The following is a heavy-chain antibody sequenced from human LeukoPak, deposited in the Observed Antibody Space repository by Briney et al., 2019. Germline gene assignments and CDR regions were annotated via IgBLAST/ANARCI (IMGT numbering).Heavy chain of an antibody. CDR1: GGSISSGGYY. V-gene: IGHV4-31*03. CDR3: ARVPQGSSWPYYFDY. D-gene: IGHD6-13*01. J-gene: IGHJ4*02. Sequence: PSETLSLTCTVSGGSISSGGYYWSWIRQHPGKGLEWIGYIYYSGSTYYNPSLKSRVTISVDTSKNQFSLKLSSVTAADTAVYYCARVPQGSSWPYYFDYWGQGTLVTVSS. CDR2: IYYSGST.